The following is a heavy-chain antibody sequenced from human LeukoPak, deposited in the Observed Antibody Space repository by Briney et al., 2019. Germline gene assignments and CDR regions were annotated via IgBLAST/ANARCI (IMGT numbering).Heavy chain of an antibody. V-gene: IGHV4-59*11. CDR1: GDSIRSHY. Sequence: PSETLSLTCTVSGDSIRSHYCAWIRQPPGKGLEWIGHIYNSATTDYNPSFKSRVTISLDTSKKQFSLKMTSATALDSAVYYCARGGEGYNDDAFEVWGLGTAVTVSS. D-gene: IGHD5-24*01. CDR3: ARGGEGYNDDAFEV. J-gene: IGHJ3*01. CDR2: IYNSATT.